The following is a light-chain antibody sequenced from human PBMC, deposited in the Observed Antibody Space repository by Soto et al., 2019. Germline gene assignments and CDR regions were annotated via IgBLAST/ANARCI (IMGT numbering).Light chain of an antibody. V-gene: IGKV1-5*03. CDR3: QQYNSYPWT. CDR2: KAS. J-gene: IGKJ1*01. Sequence: DVQMTQSPSTLSASVGDRVTITCRASHSISSWLAWYQQEPGKAPKLLIYKASSLESGVPSRFSGSGSGTEFTLTISSLQPDDFVTYYCQQYNSYPWTFGQGTKVDVK. CDR1: HSISSW.